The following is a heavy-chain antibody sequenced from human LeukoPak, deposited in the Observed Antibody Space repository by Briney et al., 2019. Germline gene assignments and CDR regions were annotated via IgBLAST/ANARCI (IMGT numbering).Heavy chain of an antibody. CDR1: GFTFSSYW. J-gene: IGHJ4*02. CDR3: ARDTLTGDRSYFDY. D-gene: IGHD7-27*01. CDR2: INSDGSST. Sequence: GGSLRLSCTVSGFTFSSYWMHWVRQAPGKGLVWVSRINSDGSSTSYADSVKGRFTISRDNAKSTLYLQMNSLRAEDTAVYYCARDTLTGDRSYFDYWGQGTLVTVSS. V-gene: IGHV3-74*01.